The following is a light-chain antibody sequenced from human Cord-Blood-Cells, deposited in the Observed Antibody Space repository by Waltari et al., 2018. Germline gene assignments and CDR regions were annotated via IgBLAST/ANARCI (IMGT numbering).Light chain of an antibody. CDR1: QSISSY. CDR2: AAS. V-gene: IGKV1-39*01. CDR3: QQRSSTPMYT. J-gene: IGKJ2*01. Sequence: IQLSQSPSSLSASVGDSVTITCRASQSISSYLNWYQQKPGQAPKLLIYAASSWESGIPSRFSGSGSGTDFTLTISSLQPEDFATYYCQQRSSTPMYTFGQGTKLEIK.